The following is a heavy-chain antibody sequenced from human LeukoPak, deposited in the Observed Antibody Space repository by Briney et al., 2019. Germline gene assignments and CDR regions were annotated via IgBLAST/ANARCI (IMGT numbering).Heavy chain of an antibody. D-gene: IGHD3-10*01. J-gene: IGHJ6*02. CDR2: LGPNSSVT. CDR3: ARDPRGAFGELSAGEIDYYYYGMDV. Sequence: ASVKVSCAASGFTFTGYYVHCVRGAPGHGLEGMGWLGPNSSVTNYAQKFQARVNMTSDTSISTAYMELSRLRSDDTPVYYCARDPRGAFGELSAGEIDYYYYGMDVWGQGTTVTVSS. V-gene: IGHV1-2*02. CDR1: GFTFTGYY.